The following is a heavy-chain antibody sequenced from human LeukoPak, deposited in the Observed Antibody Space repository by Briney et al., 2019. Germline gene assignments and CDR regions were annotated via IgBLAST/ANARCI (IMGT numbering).Heavy chain of an antibody. CDR3: ARVNRGSSWPFDY. Sequence: KTSETLSLTCTVSGGSISSYYWSWIRQPPGKGLEWIGYIYYSGSTNYNPSLKSRVTISVDTSKNQFSLKLSSVTAADTAVYYCARVNRGSSWPFDYWGQGTLVTVSS. J-gene: IGHJ4*02. CDR2: IYYSGST. CDR1: GGSISSYY. D-gene: IGHD6-13*01. V-gene: IGHV4-59*01.